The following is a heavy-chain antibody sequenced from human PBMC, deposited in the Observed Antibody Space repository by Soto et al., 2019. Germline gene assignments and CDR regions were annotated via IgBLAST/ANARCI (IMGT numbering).Heavy chain of an antibody. J-gene: IGHJ4*01. CDR2: IRSKANSYAT. CDR3: TGPADMSGYPYY. CDR1: GFAFSDSA. D-gene: IGHD3-3*01. Sequence: PGGSLRLSCAASGFAFSDSAMHWVRQGSGKGLEWVGRIRSKANSYATAYAASVKGRFAISRDDSKNTVSLQMNSLKTEDTAVYYCTGPADMSGYPYYWGQGILVTVSS. V-gene: IGHV3-73*01.